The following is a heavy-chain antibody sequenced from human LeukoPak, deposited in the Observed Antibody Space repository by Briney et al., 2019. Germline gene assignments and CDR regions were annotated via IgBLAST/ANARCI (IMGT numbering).Heavy chain of an antibody. Sequence: ESSVKVSCTASGYTFSNYAMHWVRQAPGQRLEWMGWINAGNGNTKYSQKFQGRVTITRDTSASTAYMELSSLRSEDTAVYYCARDTPDDSFDYCGQGTLVTVSS. CDR1: GYTFSNYA. CDR2: INAGNGNT. V-gene: IGHV1-3*01. CDR3: ARDTPDDSFDY. D-gene: IGHD3-16*01. J-gene: IGHJ4*02.